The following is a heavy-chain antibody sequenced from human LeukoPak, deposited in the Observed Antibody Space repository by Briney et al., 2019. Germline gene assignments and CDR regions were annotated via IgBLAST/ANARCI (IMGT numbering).Heavy chain of an antibody. Sequence: ASVNVSSTPSGYTFTIYDINWVRQTPGQGDEWIGWMNPNSGNTGYAQKFQGRVTSTRNTSISTSYMELSSLRSEDTAVYYWARGPYYYYMDVWGKGTTVTVSS. CDR1: GYTFTIYD. V-gene: IGHV1-8*01. CDR2: MNPNSGNT. CDR3: ARGPYYYYMDV. J-gene: IGHJ6*03.